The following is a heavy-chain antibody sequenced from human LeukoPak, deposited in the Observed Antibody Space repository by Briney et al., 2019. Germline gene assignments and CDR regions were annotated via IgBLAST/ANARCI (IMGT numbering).Heavy chain of an antibody. Sequence: SVKVSCKASGGTFSSYAISCVRQAPGQGLEWMGGIIPIFGTANYAQKFQGRVTITADESTSTAYMELSSLRSEDTAVYYCAREGDQLERRAHYYYGMDVWGKGTTVTVSS. D-gene: IGHD1-1*01. CDR3: AREGDQLERRAHYYYGMDV. CDR2: IIPIFGTA. CDR1: GGTFSSYA. J-gene: IGHJ6*04. V-gene: IGHV1-69*13.